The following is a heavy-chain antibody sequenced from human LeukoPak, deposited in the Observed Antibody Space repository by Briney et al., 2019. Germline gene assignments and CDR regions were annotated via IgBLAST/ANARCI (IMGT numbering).Heavy chain of an antibody. CDR2: IKEDGSEY. D-gene: IGHD4-11*01. CDR3: ARGVYSLDF. CDR1: GFTFSSYW. J-gene: IGHJ4*02. V-gene: IGHV3-7*01. Sequence: PGGSLRLSCAASGFTFSSYWVTWVRQAPGKGLEWVANIKEDGSEYYYVDSVKGRFTISRDNAKSSLFLQMGSLRAEDTAVYYCARGVYSLDFWGQGTLVTVSS.